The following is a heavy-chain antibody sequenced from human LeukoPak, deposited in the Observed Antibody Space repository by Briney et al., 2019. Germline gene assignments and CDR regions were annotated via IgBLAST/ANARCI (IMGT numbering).Heavy chain of an antibody. CDR2: IYYSGST. D-gene: IGHD2/OR15-2a*01. Sequence: SETLSLTCTVSGGSISSGDYYWSWIRQPPGKGLEWIGYIYYSGSTYYNPSLKSRVTISVDTSKNQFSLKPSSVAAADTAVYYCARVGNMEFDYWGQGTLVTVSS. CDR1: GGSISSGDYY. V-gene: IGHV4-30-4*01. J-gene: IGHJ4*02. CDR3: ARVGNMEFDY.